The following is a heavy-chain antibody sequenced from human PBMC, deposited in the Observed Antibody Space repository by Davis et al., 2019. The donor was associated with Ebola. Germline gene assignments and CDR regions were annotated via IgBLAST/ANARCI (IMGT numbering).Heavy chain of an antibody. D-gene: IGHD3-3*01. V-gene: IGHV4-39*07. J-gene: IGHJ5*02. CDR3: ARVGYDCWSGYYTGNWFDP. CDR1: GGSISSSGYN. Sequence: SETLSLTCSVSGGSISSSGYNWGWVRQPPGKGLEWLGSIYYTGSTYYNPSLKSRVAMSVDTSKNQFSLRLSSVTAADTAVYYCARVGYDCWSGYYTGNWFDPWGQGTLVIVSS. CDR2: IYYTGST.